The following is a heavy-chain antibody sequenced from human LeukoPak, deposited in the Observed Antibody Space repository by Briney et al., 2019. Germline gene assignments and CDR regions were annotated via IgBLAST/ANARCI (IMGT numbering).Heavy chain of an antibody. D-gene: IGHD1-26*01. CDR3: ARGSLVGATTLDY. Sequence: ASVKVSCKASGYTFTSYYMHWVRQAPGQGLEWMGIINPSGGSTSYAQKLQGRVTMTTDTSTSTAYMELRSLRSDDTAVYYCARGSLVGATTLDYWGQGTLVTVSS. V-gene: IGHV1-46*01. J-gene: IGHJ4*02. CDR2: INPSGGST. CDR1: GYTFTSYY.